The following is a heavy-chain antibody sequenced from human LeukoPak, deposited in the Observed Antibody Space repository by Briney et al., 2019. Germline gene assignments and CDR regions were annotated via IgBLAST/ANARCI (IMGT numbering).Heavy chain of an antibody. CDR2: INHSGST. CDR3: ARGILVPAAIRGYYYGMDV. CDR1: GGSFSGYY. V-gene: IGHV4-34*01. D-gene: IGHD2-2*02. J-gene: IGHJ6*02. Sequence: SETLSLTCAVYGGSFSGYYWSWIRQPPGKGLEWIGEINHSGSTNYNPSLKSRVTISVDTSKNQFSLKLSSVTAADTAVYYCARGILVPAAIRGYYYGMDVWGQGTTVTVSS.